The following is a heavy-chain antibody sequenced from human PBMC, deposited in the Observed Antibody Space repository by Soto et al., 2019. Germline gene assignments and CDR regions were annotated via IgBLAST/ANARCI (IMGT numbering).Heavy chain of an antibody. CDR2: IYTSGST. J-gene: IGHJ4*02. Sequence: NPSETLSLTCTVSGGSISSCYWSWIRQPAGKGLEWIGRIYTSGSTNYNPSLKSRVTMSVDTSKNQFSLKLSSVTAADTAVYYCARITTVFTIFGTGIIDYWGQGTLVTVSS. CDR1: GGSISSCY. D-gene: IGHD3-3*01. CDR3: ARITTVFTIFGTGIIDY. V-gene: IGHV4-4*07.